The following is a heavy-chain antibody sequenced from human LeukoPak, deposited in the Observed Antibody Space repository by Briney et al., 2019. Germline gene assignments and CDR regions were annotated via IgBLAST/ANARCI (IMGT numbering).Heavy chain of an antibody. D-gene: IGHD2-2*01. CDR2: IWYDGSSE. CDR3: AKGLYCSSTSCYFENYYYYYMDV. CDR1: GSSFSSYG. V-gene: IGHV3-33*06. J-gene: IGHJ6*03. Sequence: PGGSLRLPCAASGSSFSSYGMHWVRQAPGKGLEWVAVIWYDGSSEKYADSVKGRFTISRDNSKNTLYLQMNSLRAEDTALYYCAKGLYCSSTSCYFENYYYYYMDVWGKGTTVTVSS.